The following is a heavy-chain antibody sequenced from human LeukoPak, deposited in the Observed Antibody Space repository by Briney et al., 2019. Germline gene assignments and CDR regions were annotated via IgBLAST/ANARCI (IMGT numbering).Heavy chain of an antibody. V-gene: IGHV3-21*01. J-gene: IGHJ4*02. CDR3: ARLYASSWYYFDY. CDR1: GFTFSSYS. D-gene: IGHD6-13*01. Sequence: GGSLRLSCAASGFTFSSYSMNCVRQAPGKGLEWVSSIGSSTYIHYADSVKGRFTISRDNAKNSLYLQMNSLRAEDTAVYYCARLYASSWYYFDYWGQGTLVTVSS. CDR2: IGSSTYI.